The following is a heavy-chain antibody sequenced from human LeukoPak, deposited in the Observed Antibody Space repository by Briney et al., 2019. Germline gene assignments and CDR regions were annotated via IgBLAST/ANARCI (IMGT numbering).Heavy chain of an antibody. D-gene: IGHD6-13*01. V-gene: IGHV3-23*01. Sequence: GGSLRLSCAASGFTFSSYAMSWVRQAPGKGLEWVSAITHSGGNTYYADSVKGRFTISRDNSKDTLYLQINSLRADDTAIYYCAKAPMEDSWYLHFDYWGQGTLVTVSS. CDR2: ITHSGGNT. J-gene: IGHJ4*02. CDR1: GFTFSSYA. CDR3: AKAPMEDSWYLHFDY.